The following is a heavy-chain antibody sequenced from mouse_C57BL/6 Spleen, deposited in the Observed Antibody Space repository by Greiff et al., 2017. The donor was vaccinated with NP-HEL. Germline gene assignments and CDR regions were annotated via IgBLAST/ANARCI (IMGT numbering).Heavy chain of an antibody. CDR2: ISSGSSTI. D-gene: IGHD2-2*01. V-gene: IGHV5-17*01. CDR3: ARVPGLHVMDY. Sequence: EVMLVESGGGLVKPGGSLKLSCAASGFTFSDYGMHWVRQAPEKGLEWVAYISSGSSTIYYADTVKGRFTISRDNAKNTLFLQMTSLRSEDTAMYYCARVPGLHVMDYWGQGTSVTVSS. J-gene: IGHJ4*01. CDR1: GFTFSDYG.